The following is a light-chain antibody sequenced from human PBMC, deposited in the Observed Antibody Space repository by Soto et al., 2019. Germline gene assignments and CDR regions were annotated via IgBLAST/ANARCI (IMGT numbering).Light chain of an antibody. CDR3: LQHRTYPLT. CDR1: QSISSW. V-gene: IGKV1-5*03. J-gene: IGKJ1*01. Sequence: DIQITQSPSTLSASVGDRVTXXCPASQSISSWLAWYQQKPGKAPKFXIDKASSLESGVPSRFSGSGSGTEFTLTSSSLQPDDFAIYYCLQHRTYPLTFGQGTKVEIK. CDR2: KAS.